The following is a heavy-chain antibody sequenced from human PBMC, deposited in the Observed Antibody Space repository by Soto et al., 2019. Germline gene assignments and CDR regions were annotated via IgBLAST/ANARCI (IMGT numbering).Heavy chain of an antibody. CDR2: IYWNDNK. V-gene: IGHV2-5*01. CDR3: AHRPPLGGIATPRTWFDP. CDR1: GFSLSTSGMG. D-gene: IGHD6-13*01. J-gene: IGHJ5*02. Sequence: SGPTLVNPPQTLTLTCSFSGFSLSTSGMGVGWIRQPPGKALEWLALIYWNDNKRYSPSLKNRLTITKDTSKNQVVLTMTNMDPVDTGTYYCAHRPPLGGIATPRTWFDPWGQGTLVTVSS.